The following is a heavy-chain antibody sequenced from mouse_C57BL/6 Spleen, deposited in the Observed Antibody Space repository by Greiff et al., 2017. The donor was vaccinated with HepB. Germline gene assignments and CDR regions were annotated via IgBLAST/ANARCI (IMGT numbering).Heavy chain of an antibody. CDR2: INPNYGTT. D-gene: IGHD1-1*01. V-gene: IGHV1-39*01. CDR1: GYSFTDYN. Sequence: LVESGPELVKPGASVKISCKASGYSFTDYNMNWVKQSNGKSLEWIGVINPNYGTTSYNQKFKGKATLTVDQSSSTAYMQLNSLTSEDSAVYYCARSITTVVGYYFDYWGQGTTLTVSS. CDR3: ARSITTVVGYYFDY. J-gene: IGHJ2*01.